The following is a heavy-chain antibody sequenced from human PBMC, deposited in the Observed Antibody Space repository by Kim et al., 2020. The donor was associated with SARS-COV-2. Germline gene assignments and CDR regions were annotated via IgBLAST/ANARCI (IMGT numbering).Heavy chain of an antibody. CDR3: ARSTMVRGRRYFDY. CDR2: IYYSGST. CDR1: GGSISSYY. Sequence: SETLSLTCTVSGGSISSYYWSWIRQPPGKGLEWIGYIYYSGSTNYNPSLKSRVTISVDTSKNQFSLKLSSVTAADTAVYYCARSTMVRGRRYFDYWGQGTLVTVSS. D-gene: IGHD3-10*01. V-gene: IGHV4-59*13. J-gene: IGHJ4*02.